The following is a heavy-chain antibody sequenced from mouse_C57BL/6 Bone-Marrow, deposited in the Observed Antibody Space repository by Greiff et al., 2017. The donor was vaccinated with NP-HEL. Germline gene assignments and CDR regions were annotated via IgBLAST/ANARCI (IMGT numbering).Heavy chain of an antibody. Sequence: VQLQQSGAELVRPGASVKLSCKASGYTFTDYYINWVKQRPGQGLEWIARIYPGSGNTYYNEKFKGKATLTAEKSSSTAYMQLSSLTSEDSAVYFCASWDWDGDYWGQGTTLTVSS. CDR3: ASWDWDGDY. J-gene: IGHJ2*01. CDR2: IYPGSGNT. D-gene: IGHD4-1*01. CDR1: GYTFTDYY. V-gene: IGHV1-76*01.